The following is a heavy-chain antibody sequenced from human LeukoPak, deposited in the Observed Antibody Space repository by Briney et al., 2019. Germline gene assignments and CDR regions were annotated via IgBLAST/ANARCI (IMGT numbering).Heavy chain of an antibody. CDR1: GYIFTSNS. Sequence: ASVRVSCKPSGYIFTSNSITWVRQASGQPLEWMGWISTFNGYTKYAQNLQGRITMTRDTSTRTVYLEMRNLRSDDTAVYFCARGEFYYDLWGQGTLVTVSS. CDR3: ARGEFYYDL. CDR2: ISTFNGYT. V-gene: IGHV1-18*04. D-gene: IGHD3-16*01. J-gene: IGHJ4*02.